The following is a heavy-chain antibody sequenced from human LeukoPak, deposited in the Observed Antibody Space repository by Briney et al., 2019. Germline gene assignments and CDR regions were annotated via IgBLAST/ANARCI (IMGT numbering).Heavy chain of an antibody. CDR3: ARSVGYYDFWSGYFSGYANTPFFDY. V-gene: IGHV3-74*01. CDR2: INSDGSSS. J-gene: IGHJ4*02. D-gene: IGHD3-3*01. Sequence: GGSLRLSCAASGFTFSSYWMHWVRQAPGKGLVWVSRINSDGSSSSYADSVKGRVTISRDNAKNTLYLQMNSLRAEDTAVYYCARSVGYYDFWSGYFSGYANTPFFDYWGQGTLVTVSS. CDR1: GFTFSSYW.